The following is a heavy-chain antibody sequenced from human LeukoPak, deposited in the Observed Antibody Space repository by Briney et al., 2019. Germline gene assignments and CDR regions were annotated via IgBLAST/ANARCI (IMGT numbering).Heavy chain of an antibody. CDR1: GGSFSGYY. V-gene: IGHV4-34*01. CDR2: INHSGST. Sequence: SETLSLTCAVYGGSFSGYYWSWIRQPLGKGLEWIGEINHSGSTNYNPSLKSRVTISVDTSKNQFSLKLSSVTAADTAVYYCARGLNSSGCYFDYWGQGTLVTVSS. CDR3: ARGLNSSGCYFDY. J-gene: IGHJ4*02. D-gene: IGHD3-22*01.